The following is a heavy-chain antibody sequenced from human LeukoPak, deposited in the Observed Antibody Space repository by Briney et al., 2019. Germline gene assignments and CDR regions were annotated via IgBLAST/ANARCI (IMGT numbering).Heavy chain of an antibody. CDR3: ARVLLWFGELSPHFDY. J-gene: IGHJ4*02. Sequence: ASVKVSCKXSGYTFTSNGISWVQQAPRQGLEWMGRISAYNGNTNYAQKLQGRVTMTTDTSTSTAYMELRSLRSDDTAVYYCARVLLWFGELSPHFDYWGQGTLVTVSS. CDR2: ISAYNGNT. D-gene: IGHD3-10*01. V-gene: IGHV1-18*01. CDR1: GYTFTSNG.